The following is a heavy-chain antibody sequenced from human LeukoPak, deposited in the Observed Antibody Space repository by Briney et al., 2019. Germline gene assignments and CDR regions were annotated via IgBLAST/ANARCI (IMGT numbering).Heavy chain of an antibody. D-gene: IGHD4-17*01. CDR2: IYTSGST. Sequence: SETLSLTCTVSGGSISSYYWSWIRQPAGKGLEWIGRIYTSGSTNYNPSLKSRVTISVDTSKNQLSLKLSSVTAADTAVYYCARVYGANVRFDYWGQGTLVTVSS. CDR3: ARVYGANVRFDY. J-gene: IGHJ4*02. V-gene: IGHV4-4*07. CDR1: GGSISSYY.